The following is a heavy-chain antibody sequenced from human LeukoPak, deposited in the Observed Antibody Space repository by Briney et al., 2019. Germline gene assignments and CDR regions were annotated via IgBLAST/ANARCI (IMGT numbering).Heavy chain of an antibody. CDR3: ARGSLCSGGSCYFDYYYYGMDV. CDR2: ISYDGSNK. Sequence: GGFLRLSCAASGFTFSSYAMHWVRQAPGGGLEWVAVISYDGSNKYYADSVKGRFTISRDNSKNTLYLQMNSLRAEDTAVYYCARGSLCSGGSCYFDYYYYGMDVWGQGTTVTVSS. CDR1: GFTFSSYA. D-gene: IGHD2-15*01. J-gene: IGHJ6*02. V-gene: IGHV3-30*04.